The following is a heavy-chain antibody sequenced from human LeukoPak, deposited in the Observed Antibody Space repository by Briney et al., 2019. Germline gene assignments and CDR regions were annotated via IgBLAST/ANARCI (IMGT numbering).Heavy chain of an antibody. V-gene: IGHV3-23*01. CDR2: ISGSGGST. D-gene: IGHD6-13*01. J-gene: IGHJ4*02. CDR1: GFTFNIYA. CDR3: AKDRRIAAAYLFDY. Sequence: GGSLRLSCAASGFTFNIYAMSWVRQAPGKGLEWVAGISGSGGSTGYADSVKGRFTISRDNSKNTLYLHINSLRAEDTAVYYCAKDRRIAAAYLFDYWGQGTLVSVSS.